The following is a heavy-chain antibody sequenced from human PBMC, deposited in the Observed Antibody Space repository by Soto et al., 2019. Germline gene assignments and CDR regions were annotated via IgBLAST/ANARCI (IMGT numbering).Heavy chain of an antibody. CDR3: AKATTNGGWFNPFDS. D-gene: IGHD6-19*01. CDR1: GFSFVNYA. J-gene: IGHJ4*02. Sequence: QPGGSLRLSCAASGFSFVNYAMNWVRQAPGKGLEWVSGLSGSGTSTYYADSVKGRFTISRGNSRDTLFLQMNSLTADDTAVYYCAKATTNGGWFNPFDSWGQGALVTV. CDR2: LSGSGTST. V-gene: IGHV3-23*01.